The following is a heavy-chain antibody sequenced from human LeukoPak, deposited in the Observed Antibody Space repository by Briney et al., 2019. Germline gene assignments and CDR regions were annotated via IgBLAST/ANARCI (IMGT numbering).Heavy chain of an antibody. CDR2: ISSNGGST. CDR1: GFTFSSYA. D-gene: IGHD6-13*01. Sequence: GGSLRLSCAASGFTFSSYAMHWVRQAPGKGLEYVSAISSNGGSTYYANSVKGRFTISRDNSKNTLYLQMGSLRAEDMAVHYCARFGGAAADYWGQGTLVTVSS. J-gene: IGHJ4*02. V-gene: IGHV3-64*01. CDR3: ARFGGAAADY.